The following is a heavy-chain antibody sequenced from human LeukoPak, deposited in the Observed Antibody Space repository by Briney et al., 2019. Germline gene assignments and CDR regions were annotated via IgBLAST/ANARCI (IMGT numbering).Heavy chain of an antibody. V-gene: IGHV4-31*03. CDR1: GGSIRSTNYY. J-gene: IGHJ4*02. CDR2: IYHSGST. CDR3: PRANYYDSTGYLPVVYPSDY. D-gene: IGHD3-22*01. Sequence: SETLSLTCTVSGGSIRSTNYYWSWIRQDPAKGLGWIGYIYHSGSTYYNPSLKSRVTISLDTSKNQFSLKLRSVTAADTAVYYCPRANYYDSTGYLPVVYPSDYWGQGTLVTVSS.